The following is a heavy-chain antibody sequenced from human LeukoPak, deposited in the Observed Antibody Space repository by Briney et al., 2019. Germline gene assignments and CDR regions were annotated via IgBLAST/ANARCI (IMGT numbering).Heavy chain of an antibody. V-gene: IGHV3-21*01. J-gene: IGHJ6*02. CDR2: ISSSSSYI. Sequence: GGSLRLSCAASGFTFSSYSMNWVRQAPGKGLEWVSSISSSSSYIYYADSVKGRFTISRDNAKNSLYLQMNSLRAEDTAVYYCGGEFSSSPASMDVWGQGTTVTVSS. CDR3: GGEFSSSPASMDV. D-gene: IGHD6-13*01. CDR1: GFTFSSYS.